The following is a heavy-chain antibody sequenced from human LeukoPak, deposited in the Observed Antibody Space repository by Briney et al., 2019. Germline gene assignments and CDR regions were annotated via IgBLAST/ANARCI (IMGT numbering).Heavy chain of an antibody. CDR2: ISGSGGST. D-gene: IGHD6-13*01. V-gene: IGHV3-23*01. J-gene: IGHJ5*02. CDR3: ARAPRYSSSWYLNWFDP. CDR1: GFTFSSYG. Sequence: GGSLRLSCAASGFTFSSYGMSWVRQAPGKGLEWVSAISGSGGSTYYADSVKGRFTISRDNSKNTLYLQMNSLRAEDTAVYYCARAPRYSSSWYLNWFDPWGQGTLVTVSS.